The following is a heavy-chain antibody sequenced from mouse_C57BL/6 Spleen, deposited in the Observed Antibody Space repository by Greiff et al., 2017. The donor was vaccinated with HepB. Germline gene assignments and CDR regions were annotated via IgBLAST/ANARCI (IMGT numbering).Heavy chain of an antibody. J-gene: IGHJ4*01. CDR1: GFSLTSYG. CDR3: ARNLPYYYGSSYAMDY. D-gene: IGHD1-1*01. Sequence: QVQLKESGPGLVQPSQSLSITCTVSGFSLTSYGVHWVRQSPGKGLEWLGVIWSGGSTDYNAAFISRLSISKDNSKSQVFFKMNSLQADDTAIYYCARNLPYYYGSSYAMDYWGQGTSVTVSS. V-gene: IGHV2-2*01. CDR2: IWSGGST.